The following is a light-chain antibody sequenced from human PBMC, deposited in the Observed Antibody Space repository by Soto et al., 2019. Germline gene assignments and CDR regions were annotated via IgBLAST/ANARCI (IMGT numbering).Light chain of an antibody. CDR2: DVA. J-gene: IGLJ1*01. CDR3: CSYAGGYTYL. V-gene: IGLV2-11*01. Sequence: QSVLRQPGSVSGSPGQSLTISCTGTVNDVGAYNYVSWYQQHPGRPPKLMIYDVARWPSGVPDRFSGYKSGNTASLTISGLQAEDEADYFCCSYAGGYTYLFGTGTTVTV. CDR1: VNDVGAYNY.